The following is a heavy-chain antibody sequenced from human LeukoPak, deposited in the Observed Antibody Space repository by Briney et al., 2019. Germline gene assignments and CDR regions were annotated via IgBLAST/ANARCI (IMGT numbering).Heavy chain of an antibody. V-gene: IGHV3-30*02. CDR1: EFTFRSYD. CDR2: IRYDGNNK. CDR3: AKNDGNYCDP. Sequence: PGGSLRLSCVASEFTFRSYDMHWVRQAPGKGLEWVAFIRYDGNNKHYADSVKGRFTISRDNSKNTLILQMNSLRPEDTAIYYCAKNDGNYCDPWGQGTLVTVSS. J-gene: IGHJ5*02. D-gene: IGHD1-26*01.